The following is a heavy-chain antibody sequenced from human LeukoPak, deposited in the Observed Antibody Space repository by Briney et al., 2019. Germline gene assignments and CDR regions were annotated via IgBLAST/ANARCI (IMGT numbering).Heavy chain of an antibody. CDR2: IHNDAATT. Sequence: PGASLRLSCAASGFGFGAYAMIWVRQATGKGLEWVSLIHNDAATTYYADSVRGRFTVSRDNCKNTLYLEINSLRAEDTAVYYCAKGKGGTSFNYCFDYWGQGTPVSVSS. J-gene: IGHJ4*02. V-gene: IGHV3-23*03. CDR1: GFGFGAYA. CDR3: AKGKGGTSFNYCFDY. D-gene: IGHD2/OR15-2a*01.